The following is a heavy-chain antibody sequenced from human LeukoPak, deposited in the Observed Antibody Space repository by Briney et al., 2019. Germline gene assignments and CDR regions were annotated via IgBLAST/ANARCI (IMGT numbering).Heavy chain of an antibody. V-gene: IGHV1-46*01. CDR1: GYTFTSYY. CDR3: AREGTFDWSLLAIDY. CDR2: INPRGGSP. D-gene: IGHD3-9*01. J-gene: IGHJ4*02. Sequence: ASVKVSCKASGYTFTSYYMHWVRQAPGQGLEWMGIINPRGGSPSYAQKFQGRVTMTRDTSTSTVYMELRSLRSDDTAVYYCAREGTFDWSLLAIDYWGQGTLVTVSS.